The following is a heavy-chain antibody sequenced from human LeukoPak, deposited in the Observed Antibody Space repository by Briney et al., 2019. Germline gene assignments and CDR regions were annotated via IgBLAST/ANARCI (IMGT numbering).Heavy chain of an antibody. V-gene: IGHV3-30*02. CDR2: IRYDGSNQ. J-gene: IGHJ3*02. Sequence: GGSLRLSCAASGFSFSNYGIHWVCQAPGKGLEWVAFIRYDGSNQYYADSVKGRLTISRDNSKNTVYVQMNSLRPEDTAVYYCAGRRRDGYKHEAFDIWGQGTTIIVSS. CDR1: GFSFSNYG. CDR3: AGRRRDGYKHEAFDI. D-gene: IGHD5-24*01.